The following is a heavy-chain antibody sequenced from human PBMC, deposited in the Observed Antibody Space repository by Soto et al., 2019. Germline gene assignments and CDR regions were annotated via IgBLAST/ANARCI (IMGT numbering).Heavy chain of an antibody. Sequence: ASVKVCCKTSGDNFKKNAFTWVRQAPGQGLEWMGGTIPALGKTHYIEKFQGRVTITVDDATRTVYMEVRDLTSEDTAIYYCARGPFRSSAMGVWGQGTTVTVSS. CDR3: ARGPFRSSAMGV. V-gene: IGHV1-69*10. J-gene: IGHJ6*02. CDR2: TIPALGKT. CDR1: GDNFKKNA. D-gene: IGHD3-16*02.